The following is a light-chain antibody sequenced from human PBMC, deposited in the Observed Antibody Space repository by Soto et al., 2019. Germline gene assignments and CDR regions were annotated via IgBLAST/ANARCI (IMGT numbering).Light chain of an antibody. Sequence: DIVLTQSPATLSVSPGDTVTLSCRASESLFGFLAWYQQKPGQAPRLLMYGVSTRATGIPARFSGGGSATXXTXXISSLQSEDSAFYFCQSYNDWPFASGLGTRLEI. V-gene: IGKV3-15*01. CDR2: GVS. J-gene: IGKJ2*01. CDR1: ESLFGF. CDR3: QSYNDWPFA.